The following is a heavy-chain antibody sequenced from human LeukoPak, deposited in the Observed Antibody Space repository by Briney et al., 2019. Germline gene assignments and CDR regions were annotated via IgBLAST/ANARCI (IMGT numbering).Heavy chain of an antibody. CDR3: ARAPNHGWLIDRFDS. J-gene: IGHJ4*02. D-gene: IGHD1-14*01. V-gene: IGHV4-30-4*08. CDR2: IYYSGST. CDR1: GGSISSGDYY. Sequence: PSQTLSLTCTVSGGSISSGDYYWSWIRQPPGKGLEWIGYIYYSGSTYYNPSLKSRVTISVDTSKNQFSLKLSSVTAADTAVYYCARAPNHGWLIDRFDSWGQGTLVTVSS.